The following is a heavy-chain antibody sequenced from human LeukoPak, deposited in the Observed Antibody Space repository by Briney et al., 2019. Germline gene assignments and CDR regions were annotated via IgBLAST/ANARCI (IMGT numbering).Heavy chain of an antibody. CDR1: GGSISSYY. Sequence: SETLSLTCTVSGGSISSYYWSWIRQPAGKGLEWIGRIYTSGSTNYNPSLKSRVTMSVDTSKNQFSLKLSSVTAAGTAVYYCARSRGNYDFWSGYYFYYYYMDAWGKGTTVTVSS. CDR2: IYTSGST. CDR3: ARSRGNYDFWSGYYFYYYYMDA. J-gene: IGHJ6*03. D-gene: IGHD3-3*01. V-gene: IGHV4-4*07.